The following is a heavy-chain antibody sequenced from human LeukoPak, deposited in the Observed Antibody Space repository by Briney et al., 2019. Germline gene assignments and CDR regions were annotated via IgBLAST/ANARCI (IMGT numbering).Heavy chain of an antibody. Sequence: PPETLSLPCTGSGGPLSRYYGRWLRPSPGKRLEWVGHIHYRGGTYYNHPFQSRVTMSLDTSKNPFSLKVKSVTAADTAVYYCARNGTHSGSDFYYYMDVWGKGTTVTVSS. J-gene: IGHJ6*03. CDR2: IHYRGGT. V-gene: IGHV4-59*08. CDR1: GGPLSRYY. CDR3: ARNGTHSGSDFYYYMDV. D-gene: IGHD3-10*01.